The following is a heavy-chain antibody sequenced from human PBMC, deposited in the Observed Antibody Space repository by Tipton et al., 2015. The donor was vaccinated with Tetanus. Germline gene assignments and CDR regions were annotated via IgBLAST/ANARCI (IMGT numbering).Heavy chain of an antibody. CDR2: IDPSDSYT. V-gene: IGHV5-10-1*01. CDR1: GYSFTSYW. CDR3: ASASYSSSWYYFDY. J-gene: IGHJ4*02. Sequence: VQLVQSGAEVKKPGESLRISCKGSGYSFTSYWISWVRQMPGTGLEWIGRIDPSDSYTNYSPSFQGHVTISADKSISTAYLQWSSLKASDPAMYYCASASYSSSWYYFDYWGQGTLVTVSS. D-gene: IGHD6-13*01.